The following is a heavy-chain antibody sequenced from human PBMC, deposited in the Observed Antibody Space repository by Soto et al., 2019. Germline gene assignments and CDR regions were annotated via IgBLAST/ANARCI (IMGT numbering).Heavy chain of an antibody. CDR1: GYTFTSYG. Sequence: APVKPSCKASGYTFTSYGVIWVRQAPGQGLEWMGWISAHNGDTKYAQRLQGRVTMITDTSTSTAYMELRSLRSDDTAVYYCARGSPTSDEPAVYFYYYGMDVWGQGTTVTVSS. J-gene: IGHJ6*02. V-gene: IGHV1-18*01. D-gene: IGHD4-17*01. CDR3: ARGSPTSDEPAVYFYYYGMDV. CDR2: ISAHNGDT.